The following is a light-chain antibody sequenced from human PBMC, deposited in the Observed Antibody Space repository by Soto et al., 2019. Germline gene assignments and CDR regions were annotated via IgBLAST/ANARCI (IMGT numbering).Light chain of an antibody. V-gene: IGKV3D-20*02. Sequence: EIVLTQSPGTLSFSPVERSTLSCMASQSVSSSYLAWYQQKPGQAPRLLIYGASTRATGIPARFSGSGSGTDFTLTINGLEPEDFAVYFCHQSYNWPRVNFGQGKRREIK. J-gene: IGKJ5*01. CDR2: GAS. CDR3: HQSYNWPRVN. CDR1: QSVSSSY.